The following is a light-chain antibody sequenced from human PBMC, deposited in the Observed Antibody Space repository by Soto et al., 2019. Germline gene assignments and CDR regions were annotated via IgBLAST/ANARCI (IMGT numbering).Light chain of an antibody. J-gene: IGLJ1*01. CDR1: SGSIASNY. CDR2: ADD. Sequence: NFMLTQPHSVSESPGKTVTLSCTGSSGSIASNYVQWYQQRPGSAPTVVIYADDQRPSGVPDRFSGSIDRSSNSASLTISGLKTEDEADYYCQSYVSLNLVLGTGTKVTVL. CDR3: QSYVSLNLV. V-gene: IGLV6-57*02.